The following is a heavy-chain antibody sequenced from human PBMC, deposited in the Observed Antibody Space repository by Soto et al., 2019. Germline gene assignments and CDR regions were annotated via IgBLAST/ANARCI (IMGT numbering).Heavy chain of an antibody. CDR2: IIPIFGTA. V-gene: IGHV1-69*01. J-gene: IGHJ4*02. D-gene: IGHD2-2*01. Sequence: QVQLVQSGAEVKKPGSSVKVSCKASGGTFSSYAISWVRQAPGQGLEWMGGIIPIFGTANYAQKFQGRVTITADESTSTAYMELSSLRSEDTAVYYCARGLPGKGYCSSTSCYHNYYSDYWGQGTLVTVSS. CDR1: GGTFSSYA. CDR3: ARGLPGKGYCSSTSCYHNYYSDY.